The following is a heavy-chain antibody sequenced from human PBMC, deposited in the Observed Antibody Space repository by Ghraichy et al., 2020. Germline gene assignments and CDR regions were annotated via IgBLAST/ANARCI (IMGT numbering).Heavy chain of an antibody. V-gene: IGHV3-21*01. J-gene: IGHJ1*01. CDR3: ARESSSGWFV. CDR2: ISTTPSY. Sequence: LSLTCATSGFTFSWYNMNWVRQAPGKGLEWISSISTTPSYAASVKGRFTISRDNAKSSLYLQMNSLRTADTAVYYCARESSSGWFVWGQGPWSPSPQ. D-gene: IGHD6-19*01. CDR1: GFTFSWYN.